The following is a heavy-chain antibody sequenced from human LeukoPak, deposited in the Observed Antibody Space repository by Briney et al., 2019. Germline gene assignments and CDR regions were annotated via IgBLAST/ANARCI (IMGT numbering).Heavy chain of an antibody. J-gene: IGHJ4*02. V-gene: IGHV4-61*01. Sequence: PSETLSLTCTVSGGSVSSGSYDWSWIRQPPGKGLEWIGYIYYSGSTNYNPSLKSRVTISVDTSKNQFSLKLSSVTAADTAVYYCAREVGATTNWGQGALVTVSS. D-gene: IGHD1-26*01. CDR3: AREVGATTN. CDR2: IYYSGST. CDR1: GGSVSSGSYD.